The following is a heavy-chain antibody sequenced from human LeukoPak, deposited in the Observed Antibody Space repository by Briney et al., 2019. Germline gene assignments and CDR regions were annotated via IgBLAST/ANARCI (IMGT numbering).Heavy chain of an antibody. D-gene: IGHD3-10*01. Sequence: GGSLRLSCAASGFTFSSYAMSWVRQAPGKGLEWVSAISGSGGSTYYADSVKGRFTISRDNSKNTLYLQMNSLRAEDTAVYYCARSLLWFGELESYYFDYWGQGTLVTLSS. CDR3: ARSLLWFGELESYYFDY. V-gene: IGHV3-23*01. J-gene: IGHJ4*02. CDR2: ISGSGGST. CDR1: GFTFSSYA.